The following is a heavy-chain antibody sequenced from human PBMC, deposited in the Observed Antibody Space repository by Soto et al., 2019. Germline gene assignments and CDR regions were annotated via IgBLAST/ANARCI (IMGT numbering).Heavy chain of an antibody. V-gene: IGHV3-11*01. D-gene: IGHD3-3*01. CDR2: IDTSVPKI. J-gene: IGHJ4*02. CDR3: ANQFDMWSGYLSPGDY. CDR1: GYTFSDYY. Sequence: QVQLVESGGDLLKPGGSLRLSCAASGYTFSDYYMSWIRQAPGKGLEWISYIDTSVPKIYYADSVKCRFTIPRDKPKNSVYLEMNSLRDVDTAVYYCANQFDMWSGYLSPGDYCGQGTLVAVSS.